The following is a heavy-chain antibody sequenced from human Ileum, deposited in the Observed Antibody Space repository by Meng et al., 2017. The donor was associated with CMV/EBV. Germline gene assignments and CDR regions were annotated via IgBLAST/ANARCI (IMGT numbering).Heavy chain of an antibody. Sequence: VQVQPCGAGLLKPSELLSLACAVSGEALNGVFCSWIRQPPGRGLELIGEVNNRGRTNYNPSLKSRLTISIDTSKRQLSLMVTSVTAADSAIYYCASGRLQFTPSALQHWGPGTLVTVSS. CDR2: VNNRGRT. J-gene: IGHJ1*01. CDR1: GEALNGVF. CDR3: ASGRLQFTPSALQH. D-gene: IGHD5-24*01. V-gene: IGHV4-34*02.